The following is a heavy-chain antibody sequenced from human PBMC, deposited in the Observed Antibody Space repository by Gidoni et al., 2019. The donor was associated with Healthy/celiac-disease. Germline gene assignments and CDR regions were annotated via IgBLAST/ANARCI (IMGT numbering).Heavy chain of an antibody. J-gene: IGHJ4*02. CDR1: GFTVSSNY. V-gene: IGHV3-66*01. D-gene: IGHD3-22*01. Sequence: EVQLVESGGGLVQPGGSLRLSCAASGFTVSSNYMSWVRQAPGKGLEWVSVIYSGGSTYYADSVKGRFTISRDNSKNTLYLQMNSLRAEDTAVYYCARGSDVYYYDSSGYNGGYFDYWGQGTLVTVSS. CDR2: IYSGGST. CDR3: ARGSDVYYYDSSGYNGGYFDY.